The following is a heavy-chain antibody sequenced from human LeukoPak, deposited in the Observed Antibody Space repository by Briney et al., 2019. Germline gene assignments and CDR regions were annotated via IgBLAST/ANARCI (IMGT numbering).Heavy chain of an antibody. CDR1: GYTFTSYG. CDR2: ISAYNGNT. CDR3: ARDQGSGWYVGYFDY. D-gene: IGHD6-19*01. Sequence: ASVKVSCKASGYTFTSYGISWVRQAPGQGLEWMGWISAYNGNTNYAQKLQGRVTMTTDTSTSTAYMELRSLRSDDTAVYYCARDQGSGWYVGYFDYWGQGTLVTVSS. V-gene: IGHV1-18*01. J-gene: IGHJ4*02.